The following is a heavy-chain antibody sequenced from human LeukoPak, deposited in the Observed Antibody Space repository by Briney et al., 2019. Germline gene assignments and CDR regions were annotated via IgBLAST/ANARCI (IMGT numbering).Heavy chain of an antibody. D-gene: IGHD3-10*01. V-gene: IGHV3-23*01. CDR1: GFTFSSYA. CDR3: AKDSAMVRNTHNWFDP. J-gene: IGHJ5*02. Sequence: GGSLRLSCAASGFTFSSYAMSWVRQAPGKGLEWVSAISGSGGSTYYADSVKGRFTISRDNSKNTLYLQMNSLRAEDTAVYYCAKDSAMVRNTHNWFDPWGQGTLVTVSS. CDR2: ISGSGGST.